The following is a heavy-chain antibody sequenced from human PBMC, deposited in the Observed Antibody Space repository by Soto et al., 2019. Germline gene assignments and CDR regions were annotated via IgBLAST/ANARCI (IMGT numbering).Heavy chain of an antibody. Sequence: ASVKISCKASGYTFTGYCMHWVRQAPGQGLEWMGWINPNSGGTNYAQKFQGRVTMTRDTSISTAYMELSRLRSDDTAVYYCARDRAAAGPHYYYYYGMEVWGKGTKVTVSS. CDR3: ARDRAAAGPHYYYYYGMEV. J-gene: IGHJ6*04. CDR1: GYTFTGYC. CDR2: INPNSGGT. V-gene: IGHV1-2*02. D-gene: IGHD6-13*01.